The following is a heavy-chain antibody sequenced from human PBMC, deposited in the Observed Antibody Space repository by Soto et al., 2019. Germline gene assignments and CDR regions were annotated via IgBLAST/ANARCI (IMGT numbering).Heavy chain of an antibody. D-gene: IGHD5-18*01. J-gene: IGHJ4*02. V-gene: IGHV3-23*01. Sequence: EVQLLESGGGLVQPGGSLRLSCAASGFTFSSYAMSWVRQAPGKRLEWVSAISGSGGSTYYADSVKGRFTISRDNSKNTLYLQMNSLRAEDTAVYYCAKRIQLWLRSHYFDYWGQGTLVTVAS. CDR1: GFTFSSYA. CDR3: AKRIQLWLRSHYFDY. CDR2: ISGSGGST.